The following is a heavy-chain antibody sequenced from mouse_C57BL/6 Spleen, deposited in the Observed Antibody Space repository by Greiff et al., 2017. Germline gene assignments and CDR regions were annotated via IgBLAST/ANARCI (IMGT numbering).Heavy chain of an antibody. D-gene: IGHD2-5*01. CDR2: ISDGGSYT. Sequence: DVKLVESGGGLVKPGGSLKLSCAASGFTFSSYAMSWVRQTPEKRLEWVATISDGGSYTYYPDNVKGRFTISRDNAKNNLYLQMSHLKSEDTAMYYCASYSNYVWFAYWGQGTLVTVSA. V-gene: IGHV5-4*03. CDR3: ASYSNYVWFAY. J-gene: IGHJ3*01. CDR1: GFTFSSYA.